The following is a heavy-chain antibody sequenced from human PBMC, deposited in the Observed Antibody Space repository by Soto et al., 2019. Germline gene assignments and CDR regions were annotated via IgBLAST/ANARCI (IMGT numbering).Heavy chain of an antibody. D-gene: IGHD6-6*01. CDR3: ARGAIVGDSSSSEYY. Sequence: SGGSLRLSCAASGFTFSSYWMHWVRQAPGKGLVWVSRINGDGRSTSYADSVKGRFTISRDNAKNTLYLQMNSLRAEDTAVYYCARGAIVGDSSSSEYYWGQGTLVTVSS. CDR1: GFTFSSYW. V-gene: IGHV3-74*01. J-gene: IGHJ4*02. CDR2: INGDGRST.